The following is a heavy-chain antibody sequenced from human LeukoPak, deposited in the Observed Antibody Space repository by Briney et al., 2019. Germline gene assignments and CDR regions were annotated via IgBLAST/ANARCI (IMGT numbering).Heavy chain of an antibody. CDR1: GFTFSTYS. CDR2: ISSSSTYI. V-gene: IGHV3-21*01. D-gene: IGHD3-3*01. J-gene: IGHJ6*03. CDR3: ARTLLRFLEGSYYYYMDV. Sequence: GGSLRLSCAASGFTFSTYSMNWVRQAPGRGLEWVSSISSSSTYIYYAGSMKGRFTTSRDNAKNSLYLQMNSLRAEDTAVYYCARTLLRFLEGSYYYYMDVWGKGTTVTVSS.